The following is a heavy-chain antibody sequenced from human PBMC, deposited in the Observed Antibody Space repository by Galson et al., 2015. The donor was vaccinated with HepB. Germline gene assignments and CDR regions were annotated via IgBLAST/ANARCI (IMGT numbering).Heavy chain of an antibody. Sequence: SVKVSCKASGGTFSSYAISWVRQAPGQGLEWMGGIIPIFGTANYAQKFQGRVTITADESTSTAYMELSSLRSEDTAVYYCARRGDDPRYDYGMDVWSQGTTVTVSS. J-gene: IGHJ6*02. CDR2: IIPIFGTA. CDR3: ARRGDDPRYDYGMDV. D-gene: IGHD7-27*01. CDR1: GGTFSSYA. V-gene: IGHV1-69*13.